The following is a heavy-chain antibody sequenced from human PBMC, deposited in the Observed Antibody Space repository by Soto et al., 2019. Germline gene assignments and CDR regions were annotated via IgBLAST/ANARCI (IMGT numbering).Heavy chain of an antibody. CDR2: IYYSGST. V-gene: IGHV4-59*08. Sequence: SETLSLTCTVSGGSVSSYYWSWIRQSPGKGLEWIGYIYYSGSTKYKPSLKSRVTISVDTSKNQFSLKVSSATAADTAVYYCAGHSNRHHGLCYLDYWGVGALVTVAS. D-gene: IGHD7-27*01. J-gene: IGHJ4*02. CDR3: AGHSNRHHGLCYLDY. CDR1: GGSVSSYY.